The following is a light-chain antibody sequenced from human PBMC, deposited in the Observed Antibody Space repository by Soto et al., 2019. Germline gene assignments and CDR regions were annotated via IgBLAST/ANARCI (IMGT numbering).Light chain of an antibody. V-gene: IGKV3-20*01. CDR3: QYHGSSPIT. CDR2: AAS. CDR1: QSVSSSY. J-gene: IGKJ5*01. Sequence: EIVLTQSPGTLSFSPGERATLYCRASQSVSSSYLAWYQQKPGQAPRLLIFAASSRASGIPDRFSGSGSGTDFTLTISRLEPEDFALFYCQYHGSSPITFGQGTRLEIK.